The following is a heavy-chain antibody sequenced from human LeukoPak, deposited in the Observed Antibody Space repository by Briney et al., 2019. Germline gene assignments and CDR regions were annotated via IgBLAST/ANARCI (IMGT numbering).Heavy chain of an antibody. Sequence: SETLSLTCTVSGGSISTSSYYWGWIRQPPGKGLEWNGTISYSGTTYYNPSLKSRVTISVDTSKNQFSLKLTSVTAADTAVYYCARRGSGSRGDFDYWGQGTLVTVSS. D-gene: IGHD2-15*01. J-gene: IGHJ4*02. CDR2: ISYSGTT. CDR1: GGSISTSSYY. CDR3: ARRGSGSRGDFDY. V-gene: IGHV4-39*01.